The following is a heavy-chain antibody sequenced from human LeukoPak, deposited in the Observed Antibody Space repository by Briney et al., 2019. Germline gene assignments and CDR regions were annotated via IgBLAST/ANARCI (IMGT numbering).Heavy chain of an antibody. Sequence: SETLSLTCAVSFVSINSGSYDWGWIRQPPGKGLEWIGSIYHSGSTYYNPSLKSRVTISVDTSKNQFSLKLNSVTAADTAIYYCARPYKDWGFVNWGQGTLVTVSS. J-gene: IGHJ4*02. V-gene: IGHV4-39*01. D-gene: IGHD7-27*01. CDR2: IYHSGST. CDR1: FVSINSGSYD. CDR3: ARPYKDWGFVN.